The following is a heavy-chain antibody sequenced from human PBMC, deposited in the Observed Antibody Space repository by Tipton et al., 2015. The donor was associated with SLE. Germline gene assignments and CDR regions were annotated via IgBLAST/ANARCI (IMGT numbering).Heavy chain of an antibody. CDR3: VKDARTYVNFDYYSDV. CDR1: GLNFGIFG. J-gene: IGHJ2*01. CDR2: ISYCGGPT. V-gene: IGHV3-23*03. Sequence: SLRLSCAASGLNFGIFGINWVRQIPGRGLEWLAISYCGGPTYYADSVKGRFTVSRDESTSTLYLQMDSLTGGDTAVYYCVKDARTYVNFDYYSDVWGRGTVVTVSS. D-gene: IGHD5-12*01.